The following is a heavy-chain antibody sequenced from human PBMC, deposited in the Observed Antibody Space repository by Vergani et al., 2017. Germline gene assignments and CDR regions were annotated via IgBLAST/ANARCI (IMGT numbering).Heavy chain of an antibody. J-gene: IGHJ6*03. CDR1: GYTFTSYA. CDR3: AGALGNVLGGYYYYYMDV. CDR2: IIPIFGTA. Sequence: QVQLVQSGSELKKPGASGKVSCKASGYTFTSYAVNWVRQAPGQGLEWVGGIIPIFGTANYAQKFQGRVTITADESTSTAYMELSSLRSEDTAVYYCAGALGNVLGGYYYYYMDVWGKGTTVTVSS. D-gene: IGHD1-1*01. V-gene: IGHV1-69*01.